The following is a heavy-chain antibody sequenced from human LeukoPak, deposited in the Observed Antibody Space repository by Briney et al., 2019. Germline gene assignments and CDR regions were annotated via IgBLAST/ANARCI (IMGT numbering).Heavy chain of an antibody. CDR1: GYTFTSYY. J-gene: IGHJ4*02. CDR3: ASSLYDSSGYYTFDY. Sequence: ASVKVSCKASGYTFTSYYMHWVRQAPGQGLEWMGIINPSGGSTSYAQKFQGRVTITADESTSTAYMELSSLRSEDTAVYYCASSLYDSSGYYTFDYWGQGTLVTVSS. D-gene: IGHD3-22*01. V-gene: IGHV1-46*01. CDR2: INPSGGST.